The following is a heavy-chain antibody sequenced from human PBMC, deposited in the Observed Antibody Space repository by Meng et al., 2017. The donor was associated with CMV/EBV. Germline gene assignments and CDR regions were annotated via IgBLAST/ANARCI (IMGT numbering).Heavy chain of an antibody. V-gene: IGHV3-21*01. Sequence: GGSLRLSCAASGFTFSSYSMNWVRQAPGKGLEWVSSISSSSSYIYYVDSVKGRFTISRDNAKNSLYLQMNSLRAEDTAVYYCARVPSYGSGSYPYYYYYGMDVWGQGTTVTVSS. CDR1: GFTFSSYS. CDR2: ISSSSSYI. D-gene: IGHD3-10*01. J-gene: IGHJ6*02. CDR3: ARVPSYGSGSYPYYYYYGMDV.